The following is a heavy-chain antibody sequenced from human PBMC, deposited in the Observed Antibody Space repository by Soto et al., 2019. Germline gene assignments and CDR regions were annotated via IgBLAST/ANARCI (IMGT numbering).Heavy chain of an antibody. CDR3: ARGGPYDSSGYYYRYYFDY. D-gene: IGHD3-22*01. Sequence: PSETLSLTCAVYGGSFSGYYWSWIRQPPGKGLEWIGEINHSGSTNYNPSLKSRVTISVDTSRNQFSLKLSSVTAADTAVYYCARGGPYDSSGYYYRYYFDYWGQGTLVTVSS. CDR2: INHSGST. J-gene: IGHJ4*02. CDR1: GGSFSGYY. V-gene: IGHV4-34*01.